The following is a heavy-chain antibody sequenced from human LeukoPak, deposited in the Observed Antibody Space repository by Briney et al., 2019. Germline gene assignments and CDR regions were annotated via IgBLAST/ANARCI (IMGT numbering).Heavy chain of an antibody. J-gene: IGHJ4*02. CDR1: GFTFSSYA. CDR3: AKARGSSGPFY. V-gene: IGHV3-30-3*01. Sequence: GRSLRLSCAASGFTFSSYAMHWVRQAPGKGLEWVAVISYDGSNKYYADSVKGRFTISRDNSKNTLYLQMNSLRAEDTAVYYCAKARGSSGPFYWGQGTLVTVSS. CDR2: ISYDGSNK. D-gene: IGHD6-6*01.